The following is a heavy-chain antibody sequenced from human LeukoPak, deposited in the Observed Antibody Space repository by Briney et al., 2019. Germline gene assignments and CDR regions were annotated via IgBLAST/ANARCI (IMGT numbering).Heavy chain of an antibody. CDR2: ISGSGGSI. CDR1: GFTFSSYA. V-gene: IGHV3-23*01. D-gene: IGHD3-16*01. Sequence: PGGSLRLSCAASGFTFSSYAMSWVRQAPGKGLEWVSAISGSGGSIYYADSVKGRFTISRDNSKNTLYLQMNSLRAEDTAVYYCAKGRSGGGSFYYYGMDVWGQGTTVTVSS. J-gene: IGHJ6*02. CDR3: AKGRSGGGSFYYYGMDV.